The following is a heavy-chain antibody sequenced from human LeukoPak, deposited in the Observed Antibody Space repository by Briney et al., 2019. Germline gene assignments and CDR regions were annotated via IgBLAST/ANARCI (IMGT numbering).Heavy chain of an antibody. V-gene: IGHV4-31*03. CDR2: IHVFGKA. J-gene: IGHJ4*02. Sequence: SQTLSLTCSVSGGSVSSGGYYWSWIRQHPGKGLEWIGYIHVFGKAYYNPSLTSRVSISVYTSKNQFSLTVNSVTVADTARYYCARASTSMVPKYFDYWGQGTLVTVPS. CDR1: GGSVSSGGYY. D-gene: IGHD5-18*01. CDR3: ARASTSMVPKYFDY.